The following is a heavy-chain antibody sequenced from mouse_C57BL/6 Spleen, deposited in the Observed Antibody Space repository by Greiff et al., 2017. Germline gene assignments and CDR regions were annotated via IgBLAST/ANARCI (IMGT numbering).Heavy chain of an antibody. CDR3: TPYGSNWYFDV. CDR2: IDPENGDT. Sequence: VQLQQSGAELVRPGASVKLSCTASGFNIKDDYMHWVKQRPEQGLEWIGWIDPENGDTEYASKFQGKATITADTSSNTAYLQLSSLTSEDTAVYYCTPYGSNWYFDVWGTGTTVTVSS. V-gene: IGHV14-4*01. CDR1: GFNIKDDY. D-gene: IGHD1-1*01. J-gene: IGHJ1*03.